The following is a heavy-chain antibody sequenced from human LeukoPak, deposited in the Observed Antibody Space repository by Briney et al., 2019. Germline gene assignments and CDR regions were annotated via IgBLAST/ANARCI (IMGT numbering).Heavy chain of an antibody. CDR3: ARLGSYNSSWYADAFDI. D-gene: IGHD6-13*01. CDR1: GYSFTSYW. J-gene: IGHJ3*02. Sequence: GESLKISCKGSGYSFTSYWIGWVRQMPGKGLEWMGIIYPGDSDTRYSPSFQGQVTISADKSISTAYLQWSSLKASDTAIDYCARLGSYNSSWYADAFDIWGQGTMVTVSS. CDR2: IYPGDSDT. V-gene: IGHV5-51*01.